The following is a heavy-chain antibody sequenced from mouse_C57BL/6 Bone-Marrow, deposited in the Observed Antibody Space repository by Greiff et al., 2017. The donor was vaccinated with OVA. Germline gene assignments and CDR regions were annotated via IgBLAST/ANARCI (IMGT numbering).Heavy chain of an antibody. CDR3: ARWAIYYGYDFDY. CDR2: IYPGSGST. V-gene: IGHV1-55*01. J-gene: IGHJ2*01. CDR1: GYTFTSYW. D-gene: IGHD2-2*01. Sequence: QVHVKQSGAELVKPGASVKMSCKASGYTFTSYWITWVKQRPGQGLEWIGDIYPGSGSTNYNEKFKSKATLTVDTSSSTAYMQLSSLTSEDSAVYYCARWAIYYGYDFDYWGQGTTLTVSS.